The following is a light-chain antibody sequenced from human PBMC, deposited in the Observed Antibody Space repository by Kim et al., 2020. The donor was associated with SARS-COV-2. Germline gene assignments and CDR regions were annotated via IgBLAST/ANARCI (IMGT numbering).Light chain of an antibody. CDR3: QSYESTNNSYV. Sequence: QSVLTQPPSASGSPGQSVTISCTGTSSDVGGCNVVPWHQQHPGTAPKLIIYDDTNRPSGVPNRFSGSKSGNTASLTITGLQAEDEADYYCQSYESTNNSYVFGTGTKVTVL. CDR2: DDT. CDR1: SSDVGGCNV. V-gene: IGLV2-8*01. J-gene: IGLJ1*01.